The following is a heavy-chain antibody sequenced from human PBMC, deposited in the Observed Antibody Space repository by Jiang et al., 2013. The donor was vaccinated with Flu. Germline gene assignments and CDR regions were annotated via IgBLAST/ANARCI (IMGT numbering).Heavy chain of an antibody. CDR3: ARSDTAMVTGAFDI. Sequence: GSGLVKPSETLSLTCTVSGGSISSYYWSWIRQPPGKGLEWIGYIYYSGSTNYNPSLKSRVTISVDTSKNQFSLKLSSVTAADTAVYYCARSDTAMVTGAFDIVGPRDKWSPSL. D-gene: IGHD5-18*01. CDR2: IYYSGST. J-gene: IGHJ3*02. V-gene: IGHV4-59*01. CDR1: GGSISSYY.